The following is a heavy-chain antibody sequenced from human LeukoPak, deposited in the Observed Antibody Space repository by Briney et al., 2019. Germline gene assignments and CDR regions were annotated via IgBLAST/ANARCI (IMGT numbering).Heavy chain of an antibody. V-gene: IGHV4-39*01. CDR1: GDSISSSGYS. CDR2: IYFSGIT. J-gene: IGHJ4*02. Sequence: SETLSLTCTVSGDSISSSGYSWGWIRQPPGKGLEWIGSIYFSGITNYNPSLTSRVTVSVDTSKDQFSRRLSSVTATDTAVYYCARRAVPASPGMYYFDYWGQGTLVTVSS. D-gene: IGHD2-2*01. CDR3: ARRAVPASPGMYYFDY.